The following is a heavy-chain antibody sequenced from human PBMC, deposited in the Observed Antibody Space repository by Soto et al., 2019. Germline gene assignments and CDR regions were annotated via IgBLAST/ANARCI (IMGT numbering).Heavy chain of an antibody. Sequence: GESLKISCKGSGYSFTSYWISGVRQMPGKGLEWMGRIDPSDSYTNYSPSFQGHVTISADKSISTAYLQWSSLKASDTAMYYCARSRSGRNGVDYWGQGTLVTVSS. CDR1: GYSFTSYW. CDR3: ARSRSGRNGVDY. J-gene: IGHJ4*02. D-gene: IGHD2-15*01. CDR2: IDPSDSYT. V-gene: IGHV5-10-1*01.